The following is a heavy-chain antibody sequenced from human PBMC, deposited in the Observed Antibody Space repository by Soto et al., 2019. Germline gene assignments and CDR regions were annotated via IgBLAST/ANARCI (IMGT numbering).Heavy chain of an antibody. CDR2: ITGSGDYT. J-gene: IGHJ4*02. V-gene: IGHV3-23*01. CDR1: GFTFSNYA. CDR3: AKARYYDSTGYLYYFDY. Sequence: HPGGSLRLSCAASGFTFSNYAMGWVRQAPGKGLEWVSSITGSGDYTYYADSVKGRFTISRDNSKNTLYLQMNSLRAEDTAVYYCAKARYYDSTGYLYYFDYWGQGTLVTVSS. D-gene: IGHD3-22*01.